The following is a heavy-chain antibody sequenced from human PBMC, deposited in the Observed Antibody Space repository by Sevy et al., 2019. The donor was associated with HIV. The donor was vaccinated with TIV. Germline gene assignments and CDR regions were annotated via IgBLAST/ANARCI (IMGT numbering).Heavy chain of an antibody. CDR1: GFTFSSYW. D-gene: IGHD3-9*01. CDR2: IKQDGSEK. J-gene: IGHJ6*02. CDR3: ARDPDFLYDILTGSALYYGMDV. Sequence: GGSLRLSCAASGFTFSSYWMNWVRQAPGKGLEWVANIKQDGSEKYYVDSVKGRFTISRDNAKNSLYLQMNSLRAEDTAVYYCARDPDFLYDILTGSALYYGMDVWGQGTTVTVSS. V-gene: IGHV3-7*01.